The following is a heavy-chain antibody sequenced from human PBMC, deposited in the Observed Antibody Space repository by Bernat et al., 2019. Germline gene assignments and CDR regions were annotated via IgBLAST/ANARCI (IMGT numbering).Heavy chain of an antibody. D-gene: IGHD6-13*01. Sequence: EVQLVESGGGLVQPGGSLRLSCAASGFTFSSYSMNWVRQAPGKGLEWVSYISSSGSTIYYADSVKGRFTISRDNAKNSLYLQMNSLRAEDTAVYYCAGAGRNSSTWYPYYFDYWGQGTLVTVSS. CDR3: AGAGRNSSTWYPYYFDY. V-gene: IGHV3-48*04. J-gene: IGHJ4*02. CDR2: ISSSGSTI. CDR1: GFTFSSYS.